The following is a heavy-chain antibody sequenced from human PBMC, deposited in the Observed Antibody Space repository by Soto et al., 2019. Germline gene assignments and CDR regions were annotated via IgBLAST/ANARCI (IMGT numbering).Heavy chain of an antibody. J-gene: IGHJ5*02. CDR2: IYHSGST. CDR3: ASEYIAVAGNRGYNWFDP. Sequence: PSETLSLTCAVSGGSISSSNWWSWVRQPPGKGLEWIGEIYHSGSTNYNPSLKSRVTISVDKSKNQFSLKLSSVTAADTAVYYCASEYIAVAGNRGYNWFDPWGQGTLVTVSS. V-gene: IGHV4-4*02. CDR1: GGSISSSNW. D-gene: IGHD6-19*01.